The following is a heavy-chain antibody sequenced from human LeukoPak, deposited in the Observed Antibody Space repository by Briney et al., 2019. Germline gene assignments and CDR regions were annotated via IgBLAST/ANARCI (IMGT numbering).Heavy chain of an antibody. CDR2: IYYSGST. V-gene: IGHV4-59*01. CDR1: GGSISSYY. J-gene: IGHJ2*01. D-gene: IGHD4-23*01. Sequence: PSETLSLTCTVSGGSISSYYWSWIRQPPGKGLEWIGYIYYSGSTNYNPSLKSRVTISVDTSKNQFSLKLSSVTAADTAVYYCARGPRWAQGDYWYFDLWGRGTLVTVSS. CDR3: ARGPRWAQGDYWYFDL.